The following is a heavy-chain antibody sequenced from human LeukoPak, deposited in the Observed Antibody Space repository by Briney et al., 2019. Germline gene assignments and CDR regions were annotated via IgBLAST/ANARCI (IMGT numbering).Heavy chain of an antibody. CDR1: GGSFSGHY. J-gene: IGHJ4*02. D-gene: IGHD6-19*01. V-gene: IGHV4-34*01. CDR3: ARTRKPLIAVAGNYFDY. CDR2: INHGGST. Sequence: SETLSLTCAVSGGSFSGHYWNWIRQPPGKGPEWIGEINHGGSTNYNPSLKSRVTISVDTSQNQFSLRLSSVTAADTAVYYCARTRKPLIAVAGNYFDYWGQGTLVTVSS.